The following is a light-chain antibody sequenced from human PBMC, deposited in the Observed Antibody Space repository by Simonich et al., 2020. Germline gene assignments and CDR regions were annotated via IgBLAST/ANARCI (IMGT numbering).Light chain of an antibody. CDR2: EDN. CDR1: RGSIASNY. CDR3: QSYDSSNQV. Sequence: NFILTQPHSVSESPGKTVTISCTRSRGSIASNYVQWYQQRPGSSPTTVIYEDNQRPSGVPDRFSGSIDSSSNTASLTISGLKTEYEADYYFQSYDSSNQVFGGGTKLTVL. V-gene: IGLV6-57*01. J-gene: IGLJ3*02.